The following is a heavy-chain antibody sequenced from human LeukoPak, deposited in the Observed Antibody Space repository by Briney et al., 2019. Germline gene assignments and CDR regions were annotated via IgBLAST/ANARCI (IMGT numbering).Heavy chain of an antibody. Sequence: GGSLRLSCAASGFTFSSYAMSWVRQAPGKGLEWVSYISSSGSTLYYADSVKGRFTISRDNPNNSLYLQLNSLRAEDTAVYYCARERRSGFDYWGQGTLVTVSS. CDR2: ISSSGSTL. CDR3: ARERRSGFDY. V-gene: IGHV3-48*03. D-gene: IGHD3-10*01. J-gene: IGHJ4*02. CDR1: GFTFSSYA.